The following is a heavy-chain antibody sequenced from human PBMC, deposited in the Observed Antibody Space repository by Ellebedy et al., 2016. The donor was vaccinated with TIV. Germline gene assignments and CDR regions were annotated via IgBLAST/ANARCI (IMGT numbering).Heavy chain of an antibody. CDR2: MNPISGHT. J-gene: IGHJ6*03. CDR1: GGTFSSYA. D-gene: IGHD1-26*01. V-gene: IGHV1-8*02. Sequence: ASVKVSCXASGGTFSSYAINWVRRAPGQGLEWMGWMNPISGHTGYAQKFQGRFTMTSNTSTSTAYMELSSLTSQDTAIYYCARAWDWEGSFRYYMDVWGKGTTVTISS. CDR3: ARAWDWEGSFRYYMDV.